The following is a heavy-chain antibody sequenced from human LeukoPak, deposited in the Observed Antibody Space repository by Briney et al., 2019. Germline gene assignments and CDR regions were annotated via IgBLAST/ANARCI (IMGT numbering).Heavy chain of an antibody. CDR3: AREPIAVAGPADY. CDR1: GYTFTGYY. D-gene: IGHD6-19*01. Sequence: GASVKVSCKASGYTFTGYYMHWVRQAPGQGLEWMGWINPNSGGTNYAQKFQGRVTMTRDTSISTAYMELSRLRSDDTAVYYCAREPIAVAGPADYWGQGTLVTVPS. V-gene: IGHV1-2*02. J-gene: IGHJ4*02. CDR2: INPNSGGT.